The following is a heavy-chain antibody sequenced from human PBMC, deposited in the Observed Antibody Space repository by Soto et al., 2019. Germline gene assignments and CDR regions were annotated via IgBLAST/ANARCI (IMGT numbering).Heavy chain of an antibody. J-gene: IGHJ4*02. CDR2: IYYNGNT. CDR1: GGSISNHY. D-gene: IGHD7-27*01. V-gene: IGHV4-59*11. CDR3: TRANWYSEH. Sequence: QVQLQESGPGLVKPSETLSLTCSVSGGSISNHYWSWFRQPPGKGLEWIGYIYYNGNTNYNPSLKSRVTMSVDTSRNQISLKLTTVTAADTAVYYCTRANWYSEHWGQGTLVTVSS.